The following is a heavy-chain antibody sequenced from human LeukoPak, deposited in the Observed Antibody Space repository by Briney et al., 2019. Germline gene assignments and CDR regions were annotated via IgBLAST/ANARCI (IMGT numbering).Heavy chain of an antibody. Sequence: GGSLRLSCAASGFTFSSYSMNWVRQAPGKGLEWVSYISSSGTTIYYADSVKGRFTISRDSAKNSLYLQMNSLRAEDTAIYYCAKKYSTGLDPWGQGTLVTVSS. D-gene: IGHD1-26*01. J-gene: IGHJ5*02. V-gene: IGHV3-48*01. CDR1: GFTFSSYS. CDR2: ISSSGTTI. CDR3: AKKYSTGLDP.